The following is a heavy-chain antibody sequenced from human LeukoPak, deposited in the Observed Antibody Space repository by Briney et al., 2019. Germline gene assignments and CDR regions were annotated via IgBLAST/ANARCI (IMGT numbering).Heavy chain of an antibody. Sequence: GGSLRLSCAASGFTFSNYAMNWVRQAPGKGLEWVSYISSSSSTIYYAGSVKGRFTISRDNAKNSLYLQMNSLRDEDTAVYYCARDPHIVVVVAATPEGYYGMDVWGQGTTVTVSS. D-gene: IGHD2-15*01. J-gene: IGHJ6*02. CDR1: GFTFSNYA. CDR3: ARDPHIVVVVAATPEGYYGMDV. V-gene: IGHV3-48*02. CDR2: ISSSSSTI.